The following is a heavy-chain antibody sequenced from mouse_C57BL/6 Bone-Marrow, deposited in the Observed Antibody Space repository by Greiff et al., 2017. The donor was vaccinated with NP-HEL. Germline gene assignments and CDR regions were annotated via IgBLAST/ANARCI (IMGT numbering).Heavy chain of an antibody. CDR3: ARINGYYRYYAMDY. J-gene: IGHJ4*01. Sequence: QVQLKQSGPELVKPGASVKLSCKASGYTFTSYDINWVKQRPGQGLEWIGWIYPRDGSTKYNEKFKGKATLTVDTSSSTAYMELHSLTSEDSAVYFCARINGYYRYYAMDYWGQGTSVTVSS. V-gene: IGHV1-85*01. D-gene: IGHD2-3*01. CDR1: GYTFTSYD. CDR2: IYPRDGST.